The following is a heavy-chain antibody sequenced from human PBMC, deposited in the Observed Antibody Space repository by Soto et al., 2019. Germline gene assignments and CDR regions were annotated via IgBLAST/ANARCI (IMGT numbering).Heavy chain of an antibody. CDR1: GYSFTSYW. CDR2: IYPGDSDT. V-gene: IGHV5-51*01. D-gene: IGHD2-21*02. J-gene: IGHJ4*02. Sequence: GESLKISCKGSGYSFTSYWIGWVRQMPGKGLEWMGIIYPGDSDTRYSPSFQAQFTFSADNSISTAYLKWSSLKASNTAMYYCARLRVTPLYFDYGGQGTLVTVSS. CDR3: ARLRVTPLYFDY.